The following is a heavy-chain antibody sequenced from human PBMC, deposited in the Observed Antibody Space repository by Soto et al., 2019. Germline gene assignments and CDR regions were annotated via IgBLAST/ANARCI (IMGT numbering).Heavy chain of an antibody. Sequence: VQLVQSGAEVKKPGASVQVSCKTSGYSFSNYSMHWVRQVPGQGLEWMGKINPNGGSTSLAQKFKDAVNLTRDTSTNTVYMELSSPTSEDTAVYYCARDGVQLWPRYYFDYWGQGTLVTVSS. D-gene: IGHD1-1*01. CDR2: INPNGGST. J-gene: IGHJ4*02. CDR1: GYSFSNYS. V-gene: IGHV1-46*01. CDR3: ARDGVQLWPRYYFDY.